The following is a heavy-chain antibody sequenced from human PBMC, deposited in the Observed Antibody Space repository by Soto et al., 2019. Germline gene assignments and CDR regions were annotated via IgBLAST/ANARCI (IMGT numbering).Heavy chain of an antibody. J-gene: IGHJ4*02. Sequence: PSETLSLTCTVSGGAISSYYWNWIRQPLWKGLEWMGDICYTGNTNYNPSLNSRVTIPVDTSKNQFSLQVRSVTATHTAVYYCARARYHIDSWGQGTLVTVSS. CDR2: ICYTGNT. V-gene: IGHV4-59*01. CDR1: GGAISSYY. CDR3: ARARYHIDS. D-gene: IGHD1-26*01.